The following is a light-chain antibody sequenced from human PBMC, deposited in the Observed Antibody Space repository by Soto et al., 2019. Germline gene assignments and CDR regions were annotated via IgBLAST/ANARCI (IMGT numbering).Light chain of an antibody. CDR1: QSVSSSY. V-gene: IGKV3-20*01. Sequence: DIGLTQSPRTLSLSPVQIATLSFRASQSVSSSYLAWYQQEPGQAPRPLIYDASNRATDIPARFSGSGSGTDFTLTISSLEPEDFATYYCQQYSSHSTFGQGTKVDIK. CDR3: QQYSSHST. CDR2: DAS. J-gene: IGKJ1*01.